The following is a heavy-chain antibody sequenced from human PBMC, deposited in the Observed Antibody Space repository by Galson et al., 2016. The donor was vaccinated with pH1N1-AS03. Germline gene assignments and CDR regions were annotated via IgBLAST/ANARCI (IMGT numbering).Heavy chain of an antibody. CDR3: ARDGPPQGISVAGSFDF. CDR2: ISTSSSSI. V-gene: IGHV3-21*01. CDR1: GFPFSGYS. Sequence: SLRLSCAASGFPFSGYSMNRVRQAPGKGLEWVSFISTSSSSIYYADSVKGRFTISRDNAQNLLYLQMNSLRDEDTAVYYCARDGPPQGISVAGSFDFWGQGTLVTVSS. D-gene: IGHD6-19*01. J-gene: IGHJ4*02.